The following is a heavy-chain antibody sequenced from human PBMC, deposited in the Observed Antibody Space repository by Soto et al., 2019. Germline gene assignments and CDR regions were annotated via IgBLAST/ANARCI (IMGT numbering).Heavy chain of an antibody. Sequence: GASVKGSCKASGGTFSSYAISWVRQAPGQGLEWMGGIIPIFGTANYAQKFQGRVTITADESTSTAYMELSSLRSEDTAVYYCARARATVRGALPYYYYYGMDVWGQGTTVTVSS. CDR3: ARARATVRGALPYYYYYGMDV. J-gene: IGHJ6*02. D-gene: IGHD3-10*01. CDR2: IIPIFGTA. CDR1: GGTFSSYA. V-gene: IGHV1-69*13.